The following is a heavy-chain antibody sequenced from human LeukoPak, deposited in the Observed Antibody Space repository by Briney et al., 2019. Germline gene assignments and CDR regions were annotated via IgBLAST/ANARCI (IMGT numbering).Heavy chain of an antibody. V-gene: IGHV4-59*01. CDR3: ARDQDSFGFFDY. Sequence: SETLSLTCTVSGGSLSSYSWSWIRQPPGKGLEWIGYIYYSGSTNYNPSLKSRVTISVDTSKNQFSLKLSSVTAADTAVYYCARDQDSFGFFDYWGQGTLVTVSS. CDR2: IYYSGST. D-gene: IGHD5-18*01. CDR1: GGSLSSYS. J-gene: IGHJ4*02.